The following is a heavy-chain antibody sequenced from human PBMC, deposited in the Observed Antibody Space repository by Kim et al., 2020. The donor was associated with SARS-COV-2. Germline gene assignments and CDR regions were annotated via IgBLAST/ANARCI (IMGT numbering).Heavy chain of an antibody. J-gene: IGHJ2*01. Sequence: GGSLRLSCVPSGFTFSSYAMSWVRQDPGKGLEWVSAIRANGGNTYYADPVKGRFTISRDNSKNTLYLQMNSLRAEDTAIYYCAKRTGSDWYFDLWGRGTLVTVSS. CDR2: IRANGGNT. V-gene: IGHV3-23*01. CDR1: GFTFSSYA. D-gene: IGHD2-2*01. CDR3: AKRTGSDWYFDL.